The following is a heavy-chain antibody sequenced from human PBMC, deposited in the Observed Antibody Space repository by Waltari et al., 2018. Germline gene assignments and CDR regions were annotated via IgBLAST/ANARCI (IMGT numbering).Heavy chain of an antibody. CDR1: GYTITGYY. CDR3: ARDHGIVATIAAYYYMDV. D-gene: IGHD5-12*01. Sequence: QVQLVQSGAEVKKPGASVKVSCKASGYTITGYYMHWVRQAPGQGLEGMAWIHPNRRVTNDAQNFHGRVTMTRYTSIITAYMELSRLRSDDTAVYYCARDHGIVATIAAYYYMDVWGKGTTVTVSS. J-gene: IGHJ6*03. CDR2: IHPNRRVT. V-gene: IGHV1-2*02.